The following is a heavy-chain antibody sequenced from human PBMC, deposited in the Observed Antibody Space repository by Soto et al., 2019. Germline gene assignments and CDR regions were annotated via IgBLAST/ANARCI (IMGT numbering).Heavy chain of an antibody. V-gene: IGHV1-69*06. CDR3: ARSMGYCSGGSCYGDNWFDP. J-gene: IGHJ5*02. D-gene: IGHD2-15*01. CDR1: GGTFSSYA. Sequence: GXSVKVSCKASGGTFSSYAISWVRQAPVQGLEWMGGIIPIFGTANYAQKFQGRVTITADKSTSTAYMELSGLRSEDTAVYYCARSMGYCSGGSCYGDNWFDPWGQGTLVTAPQ. CDR2: IIPIFGTA.